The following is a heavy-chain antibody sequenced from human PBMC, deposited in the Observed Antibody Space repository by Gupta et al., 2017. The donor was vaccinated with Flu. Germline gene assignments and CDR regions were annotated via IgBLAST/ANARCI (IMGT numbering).Heavy chain of an antibody. D-gene: IGHD3-16*01. Sequence: QVQLVQSGAEVKKTGSSVKVSCKASGDTFSSYAFSWVRQAPGQGLEWMGRIIPVFGSADYAQKFQGRVTITADESTSTAYVELSSLRSDDTAVYYCARGDSYFDYWGQGTLVTVSS. CDR2: IIPVFGSA. J-gene: IGHJ4*02. V-gene: IGHV1-69*18. CDR3: ARGDSYFDY. CDR1: GDTFSSYA.